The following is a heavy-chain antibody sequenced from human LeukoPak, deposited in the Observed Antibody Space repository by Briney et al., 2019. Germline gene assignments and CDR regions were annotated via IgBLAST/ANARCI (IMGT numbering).Heavy chain of an antibody. D-gene: IGHD3-9*01. J-gene: IGHJ4*02. CDR2: IKSKTDGGTT. Sequence: GGSLRLFCAASGFTFSESWMSWVRQAPGKGLEWVGRIKSKTDGGTTDYAAPVKGRFTISRDGSKNTLYLQMNSLKTEDTAVYYCTTVGLRYFDWLLPNPILDYWGQGTLVTVSS. V-gene: IGHV3-15*01. CDR1: GFTFSESW. CDR3: TTVGLRYFDWLLPNPILDY.